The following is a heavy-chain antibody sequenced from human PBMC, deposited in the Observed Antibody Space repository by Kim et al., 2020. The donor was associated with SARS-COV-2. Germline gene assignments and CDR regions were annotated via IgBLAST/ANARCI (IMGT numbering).Heavy chain of an antibody. D-gene: IGHD5-18*01. J-gene: IGHJ4*02. Sequence: SETLTLTCTVSGGSIGSSSYYWGWIRQPPGKGLEWIGSIYYSGSTYYNPSLKSRVTISVDTSKNQFSLKLSSVTAADTAVYYCARLERGYSYGHDYWGQGTLVTVSS. CDR3: ARLERGYSYGHDY. CDR2: IYYSGST. V-gene: IGHV4-39*01. CDR1: GGSIGSSSYY.